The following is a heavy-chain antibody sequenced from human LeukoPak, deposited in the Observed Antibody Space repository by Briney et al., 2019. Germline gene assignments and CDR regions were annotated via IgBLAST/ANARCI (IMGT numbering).Heavy chain of an antibody. V-gene: IGHV1-2*06. CDR2: INPNSGGT. CDR1: GYTFTGYY. J-gene: IGHJ4*02. Sequence: ASVKVSCKASGYTFTGYYTHWVRQAPGQGLEWMGRINPNSGGTNYAQKFQGRVTMTRDTSISTAYMELCRLRSDDTAVYYCARVKYYYDSSGYYGVFDYWGQGTLVTVSS. D-gene: IGHD3-22*01. CDR3: ARVKYYYDSSGYYGVFDY.